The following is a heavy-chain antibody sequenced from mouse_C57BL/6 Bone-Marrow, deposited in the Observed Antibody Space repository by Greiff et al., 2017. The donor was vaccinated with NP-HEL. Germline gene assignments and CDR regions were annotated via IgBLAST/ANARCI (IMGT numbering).Heavy chain of an antibody. V-gene: IGHV1-69*01. CDR1: GYTFTSYW. D-gene: IGHD1-1*01. CDR2: IDPSDSYT. Sequence: QVQLQQPGAELVMPGASVKLSCKASGYTFTSYWMHWVKQRPGQGLEWIGRIDPSDSYTNYNQKFKGKSTLTVDKSSSTAYMQLSSLTSEDSAVDYWARDYYGSSYAMDYAGQGTAATVSS. CDR3: ARDYYGSSYAMDY. J-gene: IGHJ4*01.